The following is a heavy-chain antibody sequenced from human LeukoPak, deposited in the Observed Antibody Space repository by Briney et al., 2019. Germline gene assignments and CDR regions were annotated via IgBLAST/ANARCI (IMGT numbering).Heavy chain of an antibody. J-gene: IGHJ4*02. D-gene: IGHD4-17*01. V-gene: IGHV4-39*07. CDR2: MYYGGST. CDR1: GGSITSSNYY. CDR3: ARSPTYADYPFDF. Sequence: PSETLSLTCTVSGGSITSSNYYWGWIRQPPGKGLEWIAIMYYGGSTYYNPSLKSRVTISMDTSNNQFSLGLNSVTAADTAVYYCARSPTYADYPFDFWGQGALVTVSS.